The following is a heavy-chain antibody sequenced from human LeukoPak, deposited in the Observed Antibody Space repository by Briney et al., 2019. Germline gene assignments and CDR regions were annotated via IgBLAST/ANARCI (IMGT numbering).Heavy chain of an antibody. D-gene: IGHD5-18*01. V-gene: IGHV4-59*12. Sequence: SETLSLTCTVSGDSLNSYYWSWIRQPPGEGLQWIGYIFYSGSSNYNASLRSRVAISVDTSKNQFSLKLSSVTAADTAVYYCARGIQLWLHYYYMDVWGKGTTVTVSS. J-gene: IGHJ6*03. CDR2: IFYSGSS. CDR3: ARGIQLWLHYYYMDV. CDR1: GDSLNSYY.